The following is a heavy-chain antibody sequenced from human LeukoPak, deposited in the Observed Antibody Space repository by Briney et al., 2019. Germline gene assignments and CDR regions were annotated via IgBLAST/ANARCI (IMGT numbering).Heavy chain of an antibody. J-gene: IGHJ4*02. CDR2: FDPEDGET. CDR1: GYTLTELS. Sequence: ASVKVSCKVSGYTLTELSMHWVRQAPGKGLEWMGGFDPEDGETIYAQKFQGRVTMTEGTSTDTAYMELSSLRSEDTAVYYCATDSIHSSGLRDFDYWGQGTLVTVSS. V-gene: IGHV1-24*01. CDR3: ATDSIHSSGLRDFDY. D-gene: IGHD3-22*01.